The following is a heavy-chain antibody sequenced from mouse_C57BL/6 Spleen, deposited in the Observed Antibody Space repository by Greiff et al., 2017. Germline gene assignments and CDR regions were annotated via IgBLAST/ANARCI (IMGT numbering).Heavy chain of an antibody. CDR1: GYTFTSYW. CDR2: IDPSDSYT. D-gene: IGHD2-4*01. Sequence: QVQLQQPGAELVRPGTSVKLSCKASGYTFTSYWMHWVKQRPGQGLEWIGVIDPSDSYTNYNQKFKGKATLTVDTSSSTAYMQLSSLTSEDSAVYYCARRPYDYSFDYWGQGTTLTVSS. V-gene: IGHV1-59*01. CDR3: ARRPYDYSFDY. J-gene: IGHJ2*01.